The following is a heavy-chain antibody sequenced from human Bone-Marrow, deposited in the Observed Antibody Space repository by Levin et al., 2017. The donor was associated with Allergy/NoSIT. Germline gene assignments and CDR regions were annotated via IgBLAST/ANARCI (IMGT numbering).Heavy chain of an antibody. Sequence: ASVKVSCKASGGTFDTYAIVWVRHVPGHGLEWMGQIIPFLATTIPAQKFQGRVTLTADESASTAYMELSSLKSDDTAVYYCARGRYSYSQTYTDYYFFYMDVWGRGTTVTVSS. CDR3: ARGRYSYSQTYTDYYFFYMDV. D-gene: IGHD5-18*01. CDR2: IIPFLATT. CDR1: GGTFDTYA. V-gene: IGHV1-69*11. J-gene: IGHJ6*03.